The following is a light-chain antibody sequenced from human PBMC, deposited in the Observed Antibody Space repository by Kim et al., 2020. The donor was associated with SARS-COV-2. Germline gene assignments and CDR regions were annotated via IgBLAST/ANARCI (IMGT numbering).Light chain of an antibody. CDR2: AAS. CDR1: QGMSSY. Sequence: YTGDRVTITCRASQGMSSYLAWYQQKPGKAPKLLIYAASTLQSGVPSRFSGSGSGTDFTLTISCLQSEDFATYYCQQYYSYPPWTFGQGTKVDIK. CDR3: QQYYSYPPWT. J-gene: IGKJ1*01. V-gene: IGKV1-8*01.